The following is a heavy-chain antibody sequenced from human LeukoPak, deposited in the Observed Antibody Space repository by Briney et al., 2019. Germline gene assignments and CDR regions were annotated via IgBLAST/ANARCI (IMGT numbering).Heavy chain of an antibody. Sequence: GGSLRLSCAASGFTFHDYAMHWVRQAPGKGLEWVSLISWDASSTYYADSVKGRFTISRDNSKNSLYLQMNSLRAEDTALYYCAKAYDSNGYTFDYWGQGTLVTVSS. CDR1: GFTFHDYA. CDR2: ISWDASST. V-gene: IGHV3-43D*03. D-gene: IGHD3-22*01. J-gene: IGHJ4*02. CDR3: AKAYDSNGYTFDY.